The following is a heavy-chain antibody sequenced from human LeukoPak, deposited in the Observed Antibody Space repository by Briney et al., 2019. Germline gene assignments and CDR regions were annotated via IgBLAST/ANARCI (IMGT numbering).Heavy chain of an antibody. CDR2: IRQDGGEK. Sequence: GGSLRLSCAVSGFTFTDYWMNWVRQAPGKGLEWVASIRQDGGEKSYVDSVKGRFTISRDDTKNSLYLQMSSLWAEDTAVYYCARDGTAPGLYFDLWGRGTLVTVSS. D-gene: IGHD6-13*01. J-gene: IGHJ4*01. CDR1: GFTFTDYW. V-gene: IGHV3-7*01. CDR3: ARDGTAPGLYFDL.